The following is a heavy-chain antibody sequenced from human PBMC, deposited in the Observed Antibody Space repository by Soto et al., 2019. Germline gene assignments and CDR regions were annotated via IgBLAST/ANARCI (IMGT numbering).Heavy chain of an antibody. J-gene: IGHJ5*02. Sequence: QVQLVQSGAEEKKPGASVKVSCKASGYTFTSYAMHWVRQAPGQRLEWMGWINAGNGNTKYSQKFQGRVTITRDTSASTAYMELSSLRSEDTAVYSCARARWELLFDPWGQGTLVTVSS. CDR2: INAGNGNT. CDR1: GYTFTSYA. D-gene: IGHD1-26*01. CDR3: ARARWELLFDP. V-gene: IGHV1-3*05.